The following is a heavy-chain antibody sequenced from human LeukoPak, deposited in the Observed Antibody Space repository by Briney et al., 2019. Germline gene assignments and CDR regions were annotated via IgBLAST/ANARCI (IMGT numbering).Heavy chain of an antibody. V-gene: IGHV1-2*02. J-gene: IGHJ3*02. CDR2: INPNSGGT. CDR1: GYTFTGYY. Sequence: ASVNVSCKASGYTFTGYYMHWVRQAPGQGLDWMGWINPNSGGTNYAQKFQGRVTMTRDTSISTAYMELSRLRSDDTAVYYCARGYYYDSSGYYASGFDAFDIWGQGTMVTVSS. CDR3: ARGYYYDSSGYYASGFDAFDI. D-gene: IGHD3-22*01.